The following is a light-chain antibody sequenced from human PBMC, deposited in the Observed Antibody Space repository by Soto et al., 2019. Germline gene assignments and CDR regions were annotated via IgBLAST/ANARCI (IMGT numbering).Light chain of an antibody. V-gene: IGLV2-14*01. J-gene: IGLJ3*02. CDR2: EVS. Sequence: HSVLTQPASVSGSPGQSITISCTGTSSDVGGYNYVSWYQQHPGKAPKLMIYEVSNRPSGVSNRFSGSKSGNTASLTISGFQAEDEADYYCSSYASSSTPWVFGGGTKVTVL. CDR1: SSDVGGYNY. CDR3: SSYASSSTPWV.